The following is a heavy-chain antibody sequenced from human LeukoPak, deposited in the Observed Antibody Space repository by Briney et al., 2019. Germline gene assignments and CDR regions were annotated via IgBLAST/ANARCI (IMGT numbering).Heavy chain of an antibody. CDR3: AKSDIGVVPAAMRDY. CDR1: GFTFSSYS. J-gene: IGHJ4*02. V-gene: IGHV3-23*01. CDR2: ISGSGGST. Sequence: GGSLRLSCAASGFTFSSYSMSWVRQAPGKGLEWVSAISGSGGSTYYADSVKGRFTISRDNSKNTLYLQMNSLRAEDTAVYYCAKSDIGVVPAAMRDYWGQGTLVTVSS. D-gene: IGHD2-2*01.